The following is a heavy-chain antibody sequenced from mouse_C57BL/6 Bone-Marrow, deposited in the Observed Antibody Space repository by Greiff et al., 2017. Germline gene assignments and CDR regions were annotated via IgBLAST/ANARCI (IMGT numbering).Heavy chain of an antibody. Sequence: QVQLQQSGAELARPGASVKMSCKASGYTFTSYTMHWVKQRPGQGLEWIGYINPSSGYTKYNQKFKDKATLTADKSSSTAYMQRSSLTSEDSAVYYCARSTTVVASVDYWGQGTTLTVSS. CDR2: INPSSGYT. J-gene: IGHJ2*01. CDR3: ARSTTVVASVDY. CDR1: GYTFTSYT. D-gene: IGHD1-1*01. V-gene: IGHV1-4*01.